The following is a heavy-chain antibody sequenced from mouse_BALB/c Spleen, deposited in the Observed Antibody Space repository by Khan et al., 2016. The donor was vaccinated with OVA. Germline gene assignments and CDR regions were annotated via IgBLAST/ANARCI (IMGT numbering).Heavy chain of an antibody. Sequence: QIQLVQSGPEVKKPGASVKISCKASGYSFTNYGINWVRQAPGKGLKWMGWINPYTGETTYDHDFKGRFAFSLETSSSTAYLQINNLKDEDTATYFCASGVHWYFDVWGAGTTVTVSS. CDR3: ASGVHWYFDV. CDR2: INPYTGET. V-gene: IGHV9-3-1*01. CDR1: GYSFTNYG. J-gene: IGHJ1*01.